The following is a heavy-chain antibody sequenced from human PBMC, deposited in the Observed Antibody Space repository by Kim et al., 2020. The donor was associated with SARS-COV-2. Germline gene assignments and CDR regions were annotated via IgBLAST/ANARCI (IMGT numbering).Heavy chain of an antibody. Sequence: GGSLRLSCAASGFTFSSYGMHWVRQAPGKGLEWVAVISYDGSNKYYADSVKGRFTISRDNSKNTLYLQMNSLRAEDTAVYYCAKGPNWNYVLGGYGMDVWGQGTTVTVSS. CDR3: AKGPNWNYVLGGYGMDV. J-gene: IGHJ6*02. CDR2: ISYDGSNK. CDR1: GFTFSSYG. V-gene: IGHV3-30*18. D-gene: IGHD1-7*01.